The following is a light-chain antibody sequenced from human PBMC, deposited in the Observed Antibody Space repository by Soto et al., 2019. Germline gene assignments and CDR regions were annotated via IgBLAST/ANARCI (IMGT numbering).Light chain of an antibody. Sequence: EIVLTQSPGTLSLSPGDRATLSCRASQSVSSSYLAWYQQKPGQAPRLLISGASTRATGIPDRFSCSGSGTDFTLTISRLEPEDFAVYYCQQYGNSRWTFGQGTKVEIK. CDR3: QQYGNSRWT. CDR1: QSVSSSY. CDR2: GAS. V-gene: IGKV3-20*01. J-gene: IGKJ1*01.